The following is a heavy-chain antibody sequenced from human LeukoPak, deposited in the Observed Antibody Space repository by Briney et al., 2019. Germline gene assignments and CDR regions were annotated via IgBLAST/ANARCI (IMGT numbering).Heavy chain of an antibody. CDR3: ATDGRSSGWYGLDY. CDR1: GFTFRTLA. V-gene: IGHV3-21*01. D-gene: IGHD6-19*01. J-gene: IGHJ4*02. CDR2: ITSPVGRM. Sequence: GGSLRLSCAASGFTFRTLAMNWVRQTPGKGLEWVSSITSPVGRMYYADSLKGRITISRDNARSTLYLQMNSLRAEDTAVYYCATDGRSSGWYGLDYWGQGTLVTVSS.